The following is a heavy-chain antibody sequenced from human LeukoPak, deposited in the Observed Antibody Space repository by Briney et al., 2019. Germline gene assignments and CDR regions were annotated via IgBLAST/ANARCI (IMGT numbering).Heavy chain of an antibody. J-gene: IGHJ3*02. CDR3: AREALIRRRAFDI. V-gene: IGHV4-59*01. CDR2: IYYSGST. Sequence: KPSETLSLTCAVYGGSFSGYYWGWIRQPPGKGLEWIGYIYYSGSTNYNPSLKSRVTISVDTSKNQFSLKLSSVTAADTAVYYCAREALIRRRAFDIWGQGTMVTVSS. D-gene: IGHD3-16*01. CDR1: GGSFSGYY.